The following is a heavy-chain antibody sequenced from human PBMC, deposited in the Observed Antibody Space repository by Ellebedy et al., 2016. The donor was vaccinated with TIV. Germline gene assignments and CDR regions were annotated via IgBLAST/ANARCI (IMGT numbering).Heavy chain of an antibody. V-gene: IGHV4-39*07. D-gene: IGHD4-17*01. Sequence: MPSETLSLTCTVSGGSISSSSYYWGWIRQPPGKGLEWIGSIYYSGSTYYNPSLKSRVTISVDTSKNQFSLKLSSVTAADTAVYYCAEDGYGDYSIVYWGQGTLVTVSS. CDR1: GGSISSSSYY. J-gene: IGHJ4*02. CDR3: AEDGYGDYSIVY. CDR2: IYYSGST.